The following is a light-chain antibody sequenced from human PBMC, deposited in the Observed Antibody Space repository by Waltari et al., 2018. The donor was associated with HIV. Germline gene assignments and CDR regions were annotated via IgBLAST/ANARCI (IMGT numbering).Light chain of an antibody. J-gene: IGKJ4*01. V-gene: IGKV4-1*01. CDR3: QQYFSLPVT. CDR2: RAS. CDR1: RTVFYNVNNLDY. Sequence: DIVMNQSPDSLAVSLGERATISCWFSRTVFYNVNNLDYLAWYQQKRGQPPKLLIYRASTRAPGVSDRFSGSGSGTNFSLTIASLQSDDLAEYYCQQYFSLPVTFGAVTKVE.